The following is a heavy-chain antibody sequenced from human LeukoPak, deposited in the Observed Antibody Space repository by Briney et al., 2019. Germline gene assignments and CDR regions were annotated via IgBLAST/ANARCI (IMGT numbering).Heavy chain of an antibody. CDR3: AKAGRTGWFDP. CDR2: ISSSSSTI. CDR1: GFTFSSYS. Sequence: GGSLRLSCAASGFTFSSYSMNCVRQAPGKVLEWVSYISSSSSTIYYADSVKGRFTISRDNSKNTLYLQMNSLRAEDTAVYYCAKAGRTGWFDPWGQGTLVTVSS. J-gene: IGHJ5*02. V-gene: IGHV3-48*01.